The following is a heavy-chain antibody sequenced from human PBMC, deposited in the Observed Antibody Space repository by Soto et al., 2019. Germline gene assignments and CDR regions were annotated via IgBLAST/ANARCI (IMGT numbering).Heavy chain of an antibody. V-gene: IGHV3-23*01. CDR2: MSGSGGST. Sequence: EVQLLESGGGLVQPGGSLRLSCAASGFTFSSYAMSWVRQAPGKGLEWVSAMSGSGGSTYYAESVKGRFTISRDNSKKKLYLQMNSLRAEDTAVYYCAKLDYSSSSDDYWGQGTLVTVSS. D-gene: IGHD6-6*01. CDR1: GFTFSSYA. CDR3: AKLDYSSSSDDY. J-gene: IGHJ4*02.